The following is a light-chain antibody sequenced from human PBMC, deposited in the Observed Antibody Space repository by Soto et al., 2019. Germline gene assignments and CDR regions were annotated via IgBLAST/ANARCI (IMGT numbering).Light chain of an antibody. J-gene: IGKJ1*01. CDR1: QSVSSN. V-gene: IGKV3-15*01. Sequence: EIVMTQSPATLSVSPGERATLSCRASQSVSSNLAWYQQKPGQAPRLLIYGASTMATGIPARFSGSGSGTAFTLTISSLQSEDFAVYYCQQYNNWHSWTFGQGTKVEIK. CDR3: QQYNNWHSWT. CDR2: GAS.